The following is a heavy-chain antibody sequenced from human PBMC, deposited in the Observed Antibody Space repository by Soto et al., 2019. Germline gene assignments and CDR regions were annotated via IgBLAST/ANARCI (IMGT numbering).Heavy chain of an antibody. J-gene: IGHJ4*02. CDR1: GFTFSSYW. D-gene: IGHD3-9*01. CDR2: IKQDGSEK. CDR3: ARETYYDILTGFYYFDY. Sequence: GGSLRLSCAASGFTFSSYWMSWVRQAPGKGLEWVANIKQDGSEKYYVDSVKGRFTISRDNAKNSLYLQMNSLRAEDTAVYYCARETYYDILTGFYYFDYWGQGTLVTVSS. V-gene: IGHV3-7*01.